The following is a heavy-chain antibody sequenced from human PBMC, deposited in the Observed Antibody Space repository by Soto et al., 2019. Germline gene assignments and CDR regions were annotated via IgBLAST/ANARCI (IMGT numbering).Heavy chain of an antibody. CDR2: ITHSGST. Sequence: SETLSLTCAVYGGSFSGYYWTWIRQPPGKGLEWIGEITHSGSTNYNPSLKSRVTISVDTSKNQFSLNLNSVTAADTAAYYCARSSVRGWSYWGQGTLVIVSS. CDR3: ARSSVRGWSY. CDR1: GGSFSGYY. J-gene: IGHJ4*02. D-gene: IGHD3-10*02. V-gene: IGHV4-34*01.